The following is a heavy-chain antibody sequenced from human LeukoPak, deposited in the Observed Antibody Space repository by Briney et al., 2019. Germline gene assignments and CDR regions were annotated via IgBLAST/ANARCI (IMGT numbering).Heavy chain of an antibody. CDR3: ARETTNHYFFDY. J-gene: IGHJ4*02. CDR2: TYYRSKWYS. CDR1: GDSFSSNSAA. D-gene: IGHD1-14*01. V-gene: IGHV6-1*01. Sequence: PSQTLSLTCVISGDSFSSNSAAWTWIRQSPSRGLEWLGRTYYRSKWYSNYALSVKSRITINPDSSKNQFSLQLNSVTPEDTAVYYCARETTNHYFFDYWGQGTLVTVSS.